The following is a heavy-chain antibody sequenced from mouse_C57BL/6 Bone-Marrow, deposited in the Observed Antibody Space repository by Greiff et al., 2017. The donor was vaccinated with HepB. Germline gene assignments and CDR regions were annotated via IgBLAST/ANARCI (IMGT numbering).Heavy chain of an antibody. CDR1: GFNIKNTY. CDR3: ARTLYYDYDKGYFDV. Sequence: EVQGVESVAELVRPGASVKLSCTASGFNIKNTYMHWVKQRPEQGLEWIGRIDPANGNTKYAPKFQGKATITADTSSNTAYLQLSSLTSEDTAIYYCARTLYYDYDKGYFDVWGTGTTVTVSS. J-gene: IGHJ1*03. CDR2: IDPANGNT. V-gene: IGHV14-3*01. D-gene: IGHD2-4*01.